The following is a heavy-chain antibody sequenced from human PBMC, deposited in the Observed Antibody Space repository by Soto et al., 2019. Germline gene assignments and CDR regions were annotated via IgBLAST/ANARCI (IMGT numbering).Heavy chain of an antibody. CDR2: MNPNSGGT. Sequence: GASVKVSCKASGYTFTDYYMYWVRQAPGQGLEWMGWMNPNSGGTKYAQKFQGRVTMTRDTSISTAYMEVSRLRYDDTAVYYCARERVAVAGNYLYYSGMDVWGRGTTVTVS. CDR3: ARERVAVAGNYLYYSGMDV. V-gene: IGHV1-2*02. CDR1: GYTFTDYY. D-gene: IGHD6-13*01. J-gene: IGHJ6*02.